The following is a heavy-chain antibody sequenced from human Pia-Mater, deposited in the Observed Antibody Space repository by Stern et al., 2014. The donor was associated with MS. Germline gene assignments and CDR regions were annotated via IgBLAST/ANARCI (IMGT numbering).Heavy chain of an antibody. J-gene: IGHJ4*02. D-gene: IGHD3-10*01. Sequence: EVQLVEAGSASVVHVGSLRFSCGAYGFSFKSYRVHCDRYPPVRGPVWVSRINRDGTTINYADSVKGRFTISRDDAKNTVYLQMSSLRAEDTAVYYCAFEFGGFRDYWGQGTLVTVSS. V-gene: IGHV3-74*02. CDR1: GFSFKSYR. CDR3: AFEFGGFRDY. CDR2: INRDGTTI.